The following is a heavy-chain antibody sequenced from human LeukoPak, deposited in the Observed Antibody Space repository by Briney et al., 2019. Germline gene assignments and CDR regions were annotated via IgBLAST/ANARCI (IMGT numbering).Heavy chain of an antibody. CDR1: GGSITSDILY. D-gene: IGHD4-23*01. J-gene: IGHJ5*02. CDR2: IHKSRDT. Sequence: SETLSLTCTVSGGSITSDILYWNWIRQHPGKGLEWFGSIHKSRDTSHNPSRESRLPISVYTPENQFFLKMSSVTAAETAMYYCGKVGGNSNSWGQGTLVTVSS. CDR3: GKVGGNSNS. V-gene: IGHV4-31*03.